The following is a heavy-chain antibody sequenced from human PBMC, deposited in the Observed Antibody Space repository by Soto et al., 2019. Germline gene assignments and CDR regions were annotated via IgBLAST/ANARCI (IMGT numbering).Heavy chain of an antibody. Sequence: SETLSLTCTVSGGSISSSSYYWGWIRQPPGKGLEWIGSIYYSGSTYYNPSLKSRVTISVDTSKNQFSLKLSSVTAADTAVYYCARRGAGTNYGSFDYFDYWGQGTLVTVSS. CDR3: ARRGAGTNYGSFDYFDY. CDR2: IYYSGST. V-gene: IGHV4-39*01. CDR1: GGSISSSSYY. J-gene: IGHJ4*02. D-gene: IGHD6-19*01.